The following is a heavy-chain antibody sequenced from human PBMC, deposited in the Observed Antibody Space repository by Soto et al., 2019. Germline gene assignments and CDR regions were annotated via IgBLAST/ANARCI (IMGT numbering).Heavy chain of an antibody. V-gene: IGHV3-23*01. J-gene: IGHJ4*02. D-gene: IGHD4-17*01. CDR2: ISGSGGST. CDR3: AKGLAYGDYNFDY. Sequence: EVQLLESGGGLVQPGGSLRLSCAASGFTFSSYAMSWVRQAPGKGLEWVSAISGSGGSTYYADSVKGRFTISRDNSKNTLYLQINSLRAEDTAVYYCAKGLAYGDYNFDYWGQGTLVTVSS. CDR1: GFTFSSYA.